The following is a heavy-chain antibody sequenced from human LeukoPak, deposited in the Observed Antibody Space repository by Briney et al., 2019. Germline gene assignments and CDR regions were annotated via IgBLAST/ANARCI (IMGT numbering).Heavy chain of an antibody. J-gene: IGHJ4*02. V-gene: IGHV4-34*01. CDR3: ARGLRGYKWPERSEMYYFDY. Sequence: PSETLALNCAVYGGSFSGYYWSWIRQPPGKGLEWIGEINHSGSTNYNPTLKSRVTISVDTSKNQFSLKLSSVTAADTAVYYCARGLRGYKWPERSEMYYFDYWGQGTLVTVSS. CDR2: INHSGST. D-gene: IGHD1-1*01. CDR1: GGSFSGYY.